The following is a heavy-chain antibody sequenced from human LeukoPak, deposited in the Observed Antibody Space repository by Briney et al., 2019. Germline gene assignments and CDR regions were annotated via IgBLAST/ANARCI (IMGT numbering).Heavy chain of an antibody. D-gene: IGHD3-3*01. CDR1: GFTFSSYA. Sequence: TGGSLRLSCAASGFTFSSYAMSWVRQAPGKGLEWVSSISSSSSYIYYADSVKGRFTISRDNAKNSLYLQMNSLRAEDTAVYYCAREPFWSGYYSNLHFDYWGQGTLVTVSS. CDR3: AREPFWSGYYSNLHFDY. CDR2: ISSSSSYI. V-gene: IGHV3-21*01. J-gene: IGHJ4*02.